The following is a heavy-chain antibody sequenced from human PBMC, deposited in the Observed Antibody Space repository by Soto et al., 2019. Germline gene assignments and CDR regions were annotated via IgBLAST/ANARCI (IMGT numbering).Heavy chain of an antibody. V-gene: IGHV3-23*01. CDR3: AKDFSQEDQQITTVRGVIITPFPGDAFEI. J-gene: IGHJ3*02. Sequence: GGSLRLSCAASGFTFSSYAMSWVRQAPGKGLEWVSAISGSGGSTYYADSVKGRFTISRDNSKNTLYLQMNSLRAEDTAVYYCAKDFSQEDQQITTVRGVIITPFPGDAFEIWGQGTMVTVSS. CDR2: ISGSGGST. D-gene: IGHD3-10*01. CDR1: GFTFSSYA.